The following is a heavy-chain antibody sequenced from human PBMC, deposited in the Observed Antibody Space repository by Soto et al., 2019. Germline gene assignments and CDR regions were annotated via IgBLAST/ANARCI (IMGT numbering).Heavy chain of an antibody. V-gene: IGHV3-48*02. CDR3: ARDIHYSFDS. J-gene: IGHJ5*01. Sequence: GGSLRLSCVASGFPFNSYSMNWVRQAPGRGLEWLSYINGISGTIYYADSVKGRFTISRDSAKNSLYLQMNSLRDEDTAVYYCARDIHYSFDSWGQGTLVTVSS. CDR2: INGISGTI. CDR1: GFPFNSYS.